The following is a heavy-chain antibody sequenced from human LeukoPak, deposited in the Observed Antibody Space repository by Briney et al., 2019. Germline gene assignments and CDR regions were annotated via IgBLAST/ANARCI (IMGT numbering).Heavy chain of an antibody. D-gene: IGHD3-22*01. J-gene: IGHJ3*02. CDR2: IYYSGST. V-gene: IGHV4-39*01. Sequence: SETLSLTCTVSGGSISSSSYYWGWIRQPPGKGLEWIGSIYYSGSTYYNPSLKSRVTISVDTSKNQFSLKLSSVTAADTAVYYCASWGNYYDSSGYDDAFDIWGQGTMVTVSS. CDR3: ASWGNYYDSSGYDDAFDI. CDR1: GGSISSSSYY.